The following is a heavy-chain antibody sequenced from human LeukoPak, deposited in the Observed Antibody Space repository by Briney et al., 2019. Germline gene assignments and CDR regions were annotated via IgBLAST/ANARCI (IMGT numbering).Heavy chain of an antibody. J-gene: IGHJ6*03. CDR1: GYSFTSYW. V-gene: IGHV5-51*01. CDR3: ARLDIVVVPAASDYYYYYMDV. Sequence: GESLKISCKGSGYSFTSYWIGWVRQMPGKGLEWMGIIYPGDSDTRYSPSFQGQVTISADKSISTAYLQWSSLKASDTAMYYCARLDIVVVPAASDYYYYYMDVWGKGTTVTVSS. CDR2: IYPGDSDT. D-gene: IGHD2-2*03.